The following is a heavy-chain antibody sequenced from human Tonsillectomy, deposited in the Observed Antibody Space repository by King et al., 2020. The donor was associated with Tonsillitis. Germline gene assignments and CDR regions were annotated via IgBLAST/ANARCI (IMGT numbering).Heavy chain of an antibody. J-gene: IGHJ6*03. V-gene: IGHV3-33*03. D-gene: IGHD3-16*01. Sequence: VQLVESGGGVVQPGRSLRLSCAASGFVFSSYDMQWVRQTPGKGLEWVAVIAFDGSYKNYADSVKGRFTISRENSKKTMFLQMDSLRDGDTAVYYCANTPGGGKYYQYTDVWGRGTTVTVSS. CDR1: GFVFSSYD. CDR2: IAFDGSYK. CDR3: ANTPGGGKYYQYTDV.